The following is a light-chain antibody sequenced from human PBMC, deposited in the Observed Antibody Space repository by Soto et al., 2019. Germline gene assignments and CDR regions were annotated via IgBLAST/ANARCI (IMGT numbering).Light chain of an antibody. Sequence: EIELTQAPGTLSLPPGERASLSDSASQSVSSSYLAWYQQKPGQAPRLLIYGASTRATGIPYRFSGSGSGTEFTLTISRLEPEDFAVYYCQHYGSSSGTFGQGTKVDIK. J-gene: IGKJ1*01. V-gene: IGKV3-20*01. CDR2: GAS. CDR1: QSVSSSY. CDR3: QHYGSSSGT.